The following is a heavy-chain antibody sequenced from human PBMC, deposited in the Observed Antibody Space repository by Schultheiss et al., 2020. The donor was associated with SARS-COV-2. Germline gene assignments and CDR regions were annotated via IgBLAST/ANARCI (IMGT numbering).Heavy chain of an antibody. J-gene: IGHJ5*02. CDR3: ARVVPAAMDEGPATFDP. CDR2: INHSGST. CDR1: GGSFSGYY. Sequence: SETLSLTCAVYGGSFSGYYWSWIRHPPGKGLEWIGEINHSGSTNYNPSLKSRVTISVDTSKNQFSLKLSSVTAADTAVYYCARVVPAAMDEGPATFDPWGQGTLVTVSS. V-gene: IGHV4-34*01. D-gene: IGHD2-2*01.